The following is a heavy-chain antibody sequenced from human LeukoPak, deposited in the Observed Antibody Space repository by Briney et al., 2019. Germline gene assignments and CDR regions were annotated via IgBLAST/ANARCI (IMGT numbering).Heavy chain of an antibody. Sequence: AGGSPRLSCAASGFTVSSNYMSWVRQAPGKGLEWVSVIYSGGSTYYADSVKGRFTISRDNSKNTLYLQMNSLRAEDTAVYYCAREGQDSSGYKHFDYWGQGTLVTVSS. CDR1: GFTVSSNY. CDR3: AREGQDSSGYKHFDY. D-gene: IGHD3-22*01. CDR2: IYSGGST. J-gene: IGHJ4*02. V-gene: IGHV3-53*01.